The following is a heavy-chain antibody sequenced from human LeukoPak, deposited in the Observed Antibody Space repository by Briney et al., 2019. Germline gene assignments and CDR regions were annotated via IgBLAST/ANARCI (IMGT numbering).Heavy chain of an antibody. CDR3: ARETTVTTAAVYAFDI. V-gene: IGHV4-59*01. CDR2: IYYSGST. D-gene: IGHD4-17*01. Sequence: SETLSLTCTVSGGSISSYYWSWIRQPPGKGLEWIGYIYYSGSTNYNPSLKSRVTISVDTSKNQFSLKLSSVTAADTAVYYCARETTVTTAAVYAFDIWGQGTMVTVSS. J-gene: IGHJ3*02. CDR1: GGSISSYY.